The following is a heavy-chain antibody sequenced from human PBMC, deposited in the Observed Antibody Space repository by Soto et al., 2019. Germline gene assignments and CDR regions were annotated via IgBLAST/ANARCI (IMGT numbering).Heavy chain of an antibody. J-gene: IGHJ4*02. V-gene: IGHV1-2*02. Sequence: GASVKVSCKASGYTFTGYYMHWVRQAPGQGLEWMGWINPNSGGTNYAQKFQGRVTMTRDTSISTAYMELSRLRSDDTAVYYCARDPTYSSRWDGAYYYFDYWGQGTLVTVSS. CDR3: ARDPTYSSRWDGAYYYFDY. CDR2: INPNSGGT. D-gene: IGHD6-13*01. CDR1: GYTFTGYY.